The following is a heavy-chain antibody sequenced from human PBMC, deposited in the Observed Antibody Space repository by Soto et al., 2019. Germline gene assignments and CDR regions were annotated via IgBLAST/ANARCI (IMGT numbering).Heavy chain of an antibody. CDR2: IYYSGST. V-gene: IGHV4-61*01. CDR1: GGSVSSGSYY. Sequence: LSLTCTVSGGSVSSGSYYWSWIRQPPGKGLELIGYIYYSGSTNYNPSLKSRVTISVDTSKNQFSLKLSSVTAADTAVYYCARARLSGYDFWSGYYKDYYYGMDVWGQGTTVTVSS. J-gene: IGHJ6*02. D-gene: IGHD3-3*01. CDR3: ARARLSGYDFWSGYYKDYYYGMDV.